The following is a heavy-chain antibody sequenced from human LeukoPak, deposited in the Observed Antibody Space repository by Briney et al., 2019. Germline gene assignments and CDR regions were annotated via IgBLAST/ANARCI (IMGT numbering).Heavy chain of an antibody. CDR1: GSTFSSNY. CDR3: ARQSYRGSYLLYWFDP. D-gene: IGHD1-26*01. V-gene: IGHV1-46*01. Sequence: SVKLSFNSSGSTFSSNYLNWVRLAPGQGLEWMGIINPSGGSTSYAHKIQGRLTMTRDTSTSTVYMELSSLRSEDTAVYYCARQSYRGSYLLYWFDPWGQGKLVTVSS. J-gene: IGHJ5*02. CDR2: INPSGGST.